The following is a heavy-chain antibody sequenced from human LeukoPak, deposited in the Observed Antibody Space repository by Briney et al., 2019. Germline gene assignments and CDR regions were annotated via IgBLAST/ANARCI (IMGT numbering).Heavy chain of an antibody. J-gene: IGHJ4*02. D-gene: IGHD5-18*01. V-gene: IGHV4-39*01. CDR1: GGSISSSSYY. Sequence: PSETLSLTCTVSGGSISSSSYYWGWIRQPPGKGLEWIGSIYYSGSTYYNPSLKSRVTIFVDTSKNQFSLKLSSVTAADTAVYYCARQGSSPRGYSYGLGGVDYWGQGTLVAVSS. CDR3: ARQGSSPRGYSYGLGGVDY. CDR2: IYYSGST.